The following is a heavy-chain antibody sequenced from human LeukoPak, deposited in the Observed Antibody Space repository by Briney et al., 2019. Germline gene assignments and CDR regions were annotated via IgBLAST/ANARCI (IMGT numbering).Heavy chain of an antibody. CDR2: IYYIGNT. CDR3: ARTQSQSGSYRYYFGY. V-gene: IGHV4-61*08. CDR1: GASFGSAGYY. D-gene: IGHD1-26*01. Sequence: SETLSLSCTVSGASFGSAGYYWSWIRQPPGGGLEWIGYIYYIGNTNYNPSLRSRVTMSVDPSKNQFSLKLNSVTAADTAVYYCARTQSQSGSYRYYFGYWGQGTLVTVSS. J-gene: IGHJ4*02.